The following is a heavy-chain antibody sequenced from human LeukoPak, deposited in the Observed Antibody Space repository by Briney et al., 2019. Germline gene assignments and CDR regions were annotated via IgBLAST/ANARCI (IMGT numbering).Heavy chain of an antibody. CDR2: ISSSSSYI. D-gene: IGHD3-16*02. CDR3: PSGYDYVWGSYRWENDY. CDR1: GFTFDDYG. Sequence: GGSLRLSCAASGFTFDDYGMSWVRQAPGKGLEWVSSISSSSSYIYYADSVKGRFTISRDNSTNSLYLQMNNLRPDDTTVYYRPSGYDYVWGSYRWENDYWGQGTLVTVSS. J-gene: IGHJ4*02. V-gene: IGHV3-21*01.